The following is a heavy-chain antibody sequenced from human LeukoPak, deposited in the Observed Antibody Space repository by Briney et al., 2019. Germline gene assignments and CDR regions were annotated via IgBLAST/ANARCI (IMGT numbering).Heavy chain of an antibody. V-gene: IGHV3-30*02. J-gene: IGHJ6*03. Sequence: GGSLRLSCAASGFTFSSYGMHWVRQAPGKGLEWVAFIRYDGSNKYYADSVKGRFTISRDDSKSIAYLQMNSLKTEDTAVYYCTRVPILWFGESYYYYYMDVWGKGTTVTISS. CDR1: GFTFSSYG. CDR2: IRYDGSNK. CDR3: TRVPILWFGESYYYYYMDV. D-gene: IGHD3-10*01.